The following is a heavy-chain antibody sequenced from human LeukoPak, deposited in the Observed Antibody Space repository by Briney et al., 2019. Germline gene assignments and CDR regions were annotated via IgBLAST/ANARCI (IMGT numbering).Heavy chain of an antibody. J-gene: IGHJ4*02. CDR2: IFAGGST. Sequence: GGSLRLSCATSGFTVSSNYMSWVRQAPGKGLEWVSGIFAGGSTYYADSVKGRFTISRDNSKNTLYLQMNSLRAEDTAVYYCARDRGGIDYWGQGTLVTVSS. CDR1: GFTVSSNY. D-gene: IGHD3-10*01. CDR3: ARDRGGIDY. V-gene: IGHV3-66*01.